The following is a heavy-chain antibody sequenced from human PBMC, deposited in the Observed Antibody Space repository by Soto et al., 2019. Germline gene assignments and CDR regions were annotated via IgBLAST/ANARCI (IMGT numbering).Heavy chain of an antibody. V-gene: IGHV3-15*02. D-gene: IGHD2-2*01. J-gene: IGHJ4*02. CDR3: TTWRSEKSCTSVSCYGDGAY. Sequence: EVPLVESGGALVKPGESLTLSCAASGFTFNSAWMTWVRQAPGKGLEWVGRIKSWTDGGRVDTAAPVKGRFTISRDDSKNTVDLQMNSLKSEDTAVYYCTTWRSEKSCTSVSCYGDGAYWCQGTLVTVSS. CDR2: IKSWTDGGRV. CDR1: GFTFNSAW.